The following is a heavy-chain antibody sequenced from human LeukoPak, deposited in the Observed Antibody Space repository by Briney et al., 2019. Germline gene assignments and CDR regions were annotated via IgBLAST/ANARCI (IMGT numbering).Heavy chain of an antibody. D-gene: IGHD3/OR15-3a*01. CDR1: GYTFTSYD. J-gene: IGHJ6*03. V-gene: IGHV1-8*03. CDR3: ASGYVDWGYYYYYMDV. CDR2: MNPNSGNT. Sequence: ASVKVSCKASGYTFTSYDINWERQATGQGLEWMGCMNPNSGNTGYAQTFQGRVTITRNTSISTAYMDLSSLRSEDTAVYYCASGYVDWGYYYYYMDVWGKGTTVTVSS.